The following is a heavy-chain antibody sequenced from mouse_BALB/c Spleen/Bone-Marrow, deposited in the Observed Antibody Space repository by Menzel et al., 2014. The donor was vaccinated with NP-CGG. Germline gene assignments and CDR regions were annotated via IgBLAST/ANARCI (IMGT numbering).Heavy chain of an antibody. Sequence: EVKLMESGGGLVQPGGSRKLSCAASGFTFSSFGMHWFRQAPEKGLEWVAYISSGSSTIYYADTVKGRFTISRDNPKNTLFLQMTSLRSEDTAMYYCAREGDYGNYWYFDVWGAGTTVTVSS. CDR1: GFTFSSFG. CDR3: AREGDYGNYWYFDV. CDR2: ISSGSSTI. D-gene: IGHD2-1*01. V-gene: IGHV5-17*02. J-gene: IGHJ1*01.